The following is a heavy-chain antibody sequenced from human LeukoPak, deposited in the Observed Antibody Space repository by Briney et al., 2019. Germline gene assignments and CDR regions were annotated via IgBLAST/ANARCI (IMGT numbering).Heavy chain of an antibody. CDR2: IKQDGSET. Sequence: GGSLRLSCAASGFTFSHYSMNWVRQAPGKGLEWVANIKQDGSETYYVDSVKGRFTISRDDAKNSLYLQMNSLRAEDTAVYYCASLGSGDYARDWGQGTLVTVSS. V-gene: IGHV3-7*01. J-gene: IGHJ4*02. CDR3: ASLGSGDYARD. CDR1: GFTFSHYS. D-gene: IGHD2-21*02.